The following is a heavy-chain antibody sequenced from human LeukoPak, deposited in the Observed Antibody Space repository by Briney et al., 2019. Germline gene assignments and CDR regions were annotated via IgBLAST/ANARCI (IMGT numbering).Heavy chain of an antibody. V-gene: IGHV3-23*01. CDR1: GFSFPNFA. CDR2: IRGSGDRT. Sequence: GGSLRLSCVASGFSFPNFAMTWVRQAPGERLEWVSAIRGSGDRTSYADSLKGRFTISRDKSKNTLYLQMNNLGAEDTAVYYCARDDAVDGGYLDYWGQGALVTVSS. D-gene: IGHD6-19*01. J-gene: IGHJ4*02. CDR3: ARDDAVDGGYLDY.